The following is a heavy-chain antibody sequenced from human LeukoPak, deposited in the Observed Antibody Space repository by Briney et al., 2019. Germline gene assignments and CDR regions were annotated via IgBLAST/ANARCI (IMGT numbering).Heavy chain of an antibody. CDR1: GFTFSSYA. V-gene: IGHV3-23*01. Sequence: GGSLRLSCAASGFTFSSYAMSWGRQAPRERLGWGSAISGSGGSTYYADSVKGRFTISRDNSKNTLYLQMNSLRAEDTAVYYCAKAQGYSSGNYFDYWGQGTLVTVSS. D-gene: IGHD6-19*01. CDR3: AKAQGYSSGNYFDY. CDR2: ISGSGGST. J-gene: IGHJ4*02.